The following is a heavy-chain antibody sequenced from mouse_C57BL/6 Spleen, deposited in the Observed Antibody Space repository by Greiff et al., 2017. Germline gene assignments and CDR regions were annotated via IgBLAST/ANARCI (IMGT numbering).Heavy chain of an antibody. V-gene: IGHV5-9-1*02. Sequence: EVQRVESGEGLVKPGGSLTLSCAASGFTFSSYAMSWVRQTPEKRLEWVAYISSGGDYIYYADTVKGRFTISRDNARNTLYLQMSSLKSEDTAMYYCTRVSNPNWYFDVWGTGTTVTVSS. CDR2: ISSGGDYI. CDR3: TRVSNPNWYFDV. CDR1: GFTFSSYA. J-gene: IGHJ1*03. D-gene: IGHD6-2*01.